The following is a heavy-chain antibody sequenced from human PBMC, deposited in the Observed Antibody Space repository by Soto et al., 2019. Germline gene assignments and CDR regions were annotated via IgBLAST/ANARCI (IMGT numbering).Heavy chain of an antibody. Sequence: GSLRLSCAASGSTVSSYGMHWVRQAPGKGLEWVAIISFDGSNKYYADSVRGRFTISRDNSKNTFYVQMNCLRAEDTAVYYCAKSGGPRIVVGDYYGFWGQGTLVTV. CDR2: ISFDGSNK. CDR1: GSTVSSYG. V-gene: IGHV3-30*18. J-gene: IGHJ4*02. D-gene: IGHD3-22*01. CDR3: AKSGGPRIVVGDYYGF.